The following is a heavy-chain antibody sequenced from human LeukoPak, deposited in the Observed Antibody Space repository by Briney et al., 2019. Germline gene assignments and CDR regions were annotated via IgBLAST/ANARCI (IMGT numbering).Heavy chain of an antibody. CDR2: INPNSGGT. CDR3: ARRGAGTNYFDY. CDR1: GYTFTGYY. J-gene: IGHJ4*02. D-gene: IGHD1-14*01. Sequence: ASVKVSCKASGYTFTGYYMHWVRQAPGQGLEWMGRINPNSGGTNYAQKFQGRVTMTRDTSISTAYMELSRLRSDDTAVYYCARRGAGTNYFDYWGQGTLVIVSS. V-gene: IGHV1-2*06.